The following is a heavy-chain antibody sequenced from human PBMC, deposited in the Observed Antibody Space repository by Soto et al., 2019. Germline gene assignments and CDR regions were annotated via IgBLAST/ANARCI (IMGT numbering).Heavy chain of an antibody. D-gene: IGHD6-13*01. CDR1: GFTFDDYA. V-gene: IGHV3-9*01. CDR2: ISWNSGSI. Sequence: GGSLRLFCAASGFTFDDYAMHWVRQAPGKGLEWVSGISWNSGSIGYADSVKGRFTISRDNAKNSLYLQMNSLRAEDTALYYCAKDIGSSWYGFDYWGQVSLVTVSS. J-gene: IGHJ4*02. CDR3: AKDIGSSWYGFDY.